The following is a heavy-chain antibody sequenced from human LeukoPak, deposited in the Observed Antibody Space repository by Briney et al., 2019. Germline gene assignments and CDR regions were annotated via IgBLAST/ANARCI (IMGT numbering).Heavy chain of an antibody. J-gene: IGHJ4*02. Sequence: MPSETLPLTCTVSGGSISSYYWSWIRQPPGKGLEWIGYIYYSGSTNYNPSLKSRVTISVDTSKNQFSLKLSSVTAADTAVYYCARAELEITFGGVIVIPGGDWGQGTLVTVSS. CDR1: GGSISSYY. CDR2: IYYSGST. V-gene: IGHV4-59*01. D-gene: IGHD3-16*02. CDR3: ARAELEITFGGVIVIPGGD.